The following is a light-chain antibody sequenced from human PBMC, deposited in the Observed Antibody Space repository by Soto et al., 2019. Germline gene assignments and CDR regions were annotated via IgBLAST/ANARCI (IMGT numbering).Light chain of an antibody. CDR1: QSVSSN. V-gene: IGKV3-15*01. CDR2: GAS. CDR3: QQYNNLPPKLT. J-gene: IGKJ4*01. Sequence: EVVMTQSPATLSVSPGERATLSCRASQSVSSNLPWYQQKPGQAPMLLIYGASTRTTGIPARFSGSGSGTEFTLTISSLQTEDFAVYYCQQYNNLPPKLTFGGGTKVEIK.